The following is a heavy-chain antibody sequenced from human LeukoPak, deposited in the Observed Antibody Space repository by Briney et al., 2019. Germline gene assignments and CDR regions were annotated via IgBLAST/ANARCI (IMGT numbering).Heavy chain of an antibody. CDR3: ARVVGCSSTSCQTPYYYYMDV. D-gene: IGHD2-2*01. V-gene: IGHV3-7*01. J-gene: IGHJ6*03. CDR2: IKHDGTDK. Sequence: GGSLRLSCAASGFTFSSYWISWVRQAPGKGPEWVANIKHDGTDKYYVDSVKGRFTIARDNAKNSLYLQMNSLRAEDTAVYYCARVVGCSSTSCQTPYYYYMDVWGKGTTVTISS. CDR1: GFTFSSYW.